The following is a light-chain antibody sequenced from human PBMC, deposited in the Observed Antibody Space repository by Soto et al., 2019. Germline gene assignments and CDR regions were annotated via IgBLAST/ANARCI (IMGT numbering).Light chain of an antibody. J-gene: IGLJ1*01. CDR2: EVS. CDR1: SGDVGDYNY. V-gene: IGLV2-8*01. CDR3: SSYAGSNNYV. Sequence: QSVLTQPPSASGSPGQSVTISCTGTSGDVGDYNYVSWYQQHPGKAPKLMIFEVSERPSGVPDRFSASKSGNTASLTVSGLQAEDEADYYCSSYAGSNNYVFGTGTKVTVL.